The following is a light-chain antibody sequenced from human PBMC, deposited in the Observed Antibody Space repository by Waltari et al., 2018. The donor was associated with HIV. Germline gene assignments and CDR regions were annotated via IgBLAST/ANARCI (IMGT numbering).Light chain of an antibody. Sequence: DIQMTQSPSSLSASVGDRVTITCRASQSISSYLNWYQHKQGKAPNLLIYAASSLQSGVPSRFSGSGSGTDFTLTISSLQPEDFATYYCQQSYSTPPTFGQGTKVEIK. CDR2: AAS. J-gene: IGKJ1*01. V-gene: IGKV1-39*01. CDR3: QQSYSTPPT. CDR1: QSISSY.